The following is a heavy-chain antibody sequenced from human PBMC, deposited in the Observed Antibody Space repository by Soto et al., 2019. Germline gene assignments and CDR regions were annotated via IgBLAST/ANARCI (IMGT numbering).Heavy chain of an antibody. V-gene: IGHV3-15*01. CDR1: GFTFSNAW. J-gene: IGHJ4*02. CDR3: TTEPITRDPNIVVVPAAVR. CDR2: IKSKTDGGTT. Sequence: EVQLVESGGGLVKPGGSLRLSCAASGFTFSNAWMSWVRQAPGKGLEWVGRIKSKTDGGTTDYAAPVKGRFTISRDDSKNTLYLQMNSLKTEDTAAYYCTTEPITRDPNIVVVPAAVRWGQGTLVTVSS. D-gene: IGHD2-2*01.